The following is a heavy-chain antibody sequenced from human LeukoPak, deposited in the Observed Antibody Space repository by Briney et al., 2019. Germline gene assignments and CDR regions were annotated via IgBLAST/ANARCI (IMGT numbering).Heavy chain of an antibody. CDR1: GFTSSSYS. CDR3: AKGRGFFEGACFDY. CDR2: ISSSSSTI. D-gene: IGHD3-3*01. J-gene: IGHJ4*02. Sequence: GGSLRLSCAASGFTSSSYSMNWVGQAPGKGLEWVSYISSSSSTIYYADSVKGRFTISRDNAKNSVYLQMNSLRAEDTALYYCAKGRGFFEGACFDYWGRGTLVTVSS. V-gene: IGHV3-48*04.